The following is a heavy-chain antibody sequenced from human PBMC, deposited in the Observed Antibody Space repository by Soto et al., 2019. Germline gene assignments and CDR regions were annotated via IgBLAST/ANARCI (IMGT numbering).Heavy chain of an antibody. CDR3: AKSDGTTWGYYYYMDV. V-gene: IGHV3-23*01. CDR1: GFSFSNYA. D-gene: IGHD1-1*01. J-gene: IGHJ6*03. CDR2: ISYSGDSS. Sequence: EVQLLESGGGLVQPRGSLSLSWAASGFSFSNYAMNWVRQAPGNGLECVSSISYSGDSSYFADSVKGRFTVSRDNSRSTLYLQMSSLRAEDTAVYYCAKSDGTTWGYYYYMDVWGKGTTVTVSS.